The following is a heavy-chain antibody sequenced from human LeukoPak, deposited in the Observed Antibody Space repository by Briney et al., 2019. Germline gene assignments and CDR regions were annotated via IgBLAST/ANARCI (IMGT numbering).Heavy chain of an antibody. D-gene: IGHD3-3*01. Sequence: GGSLRLSCAASGFTFSTYAMSWVRQAPGKGLGWVSAISGSGGRTYYADSVKGRFTISRDNSKNTLYLQMNSLRAEDTAVYYCAKSPSEVSLPVLRFLEWLFDYWGQGTLVTVSS. CDR2: ISGSGGRT. V-gene: IGHV3-23*01. J-gene: IGHJ4*02. CDR3: AKSPSEVSLPVLRFLEWLFDY. CDR1: GFTFSTYA.